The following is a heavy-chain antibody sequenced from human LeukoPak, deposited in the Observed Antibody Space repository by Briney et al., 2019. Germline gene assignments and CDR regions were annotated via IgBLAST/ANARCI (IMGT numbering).Heavy chain of an antibody. D-gene: IGHD3-10*01. CDR2: ISSSSAYI. CDR3: AKYGSGSYYNGLY. CDR1: GITFSSYT. Sequence: PGGSLRLSCAASGITFSSYTMNWVRQVPGKGLEWVSSISSSSAYIYYADSVKGRFTISRDISKSTLYLQMNSLRDEDTAVYYCAKYGSGSYYNGLYWGQGTLVTVSS. V-gene: IGHV3-21*04. J-gene: IGHJ4*02.